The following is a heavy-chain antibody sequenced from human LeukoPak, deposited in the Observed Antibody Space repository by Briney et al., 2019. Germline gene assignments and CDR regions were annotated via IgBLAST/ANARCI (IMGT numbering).Heavy chain of an antibody. CDR2: IRSKAYGGIT. CDR3: SRDQIGYCSGGSCPRFDP. Sequence: GGSLRLSCTASGFTFGDYAMSWFRQAPGKGLEWVGFIRSKAYGGITEYAASVKGRFTISRDDSKSIVYLQMNSLKTEDTALYYCSRDQIGYCSGGSCPRFDPWGQGTLVTVSS. J-gene: IGHJ5*02. D-gene: IGHD2-15*01. V-gene: IGHV3-49*03. CDR1: GFTFGDYA.